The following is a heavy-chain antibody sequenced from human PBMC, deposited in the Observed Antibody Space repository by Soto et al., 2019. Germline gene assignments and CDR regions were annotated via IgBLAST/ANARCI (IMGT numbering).Heavy chain of an antibody. Sequence: ASVKVSCKASGYTFTSYVISWVRQAPGQGLEWMGWISAYNGNTNYAQKLQGRVTMTTDTSTSTAYMELRSLRSDDTAVYYCARVDIVATIGAFDIWGQGTMVTVSS. CDR1: GYTFTSYV. V-gene: IGHV1-18*01. D-gene: IGHD5-12*01. J-gene: IGHJ3*02. CDR2: ISAYNGNT. CDR3: ARVDIVATIGAFDI.